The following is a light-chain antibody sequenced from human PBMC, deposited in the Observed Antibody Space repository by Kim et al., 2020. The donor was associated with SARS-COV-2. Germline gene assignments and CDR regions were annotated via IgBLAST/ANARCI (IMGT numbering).Light chain of an antibody. V-gene: IGKV3-11*01. CDR3: QQRTTQPT. J-gene: IGKJ5*01. Sequence: EIVLTQSPVTLSLSPGERATLSCWASQSVSNYLDWYQHKPGQAPRLLIYDASARATGTPARFSGSGSGTDFTVTISSLGPENFAVFYCQQRTTQPTFGQGTRLEIK. CDR1: QSVSNY. CDR2: DAS.